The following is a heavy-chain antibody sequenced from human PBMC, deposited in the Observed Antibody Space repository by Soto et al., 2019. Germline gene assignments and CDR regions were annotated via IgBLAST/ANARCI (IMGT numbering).Heavy chain of an antibody. CDR2: INCYNGVT. CDR1: GDISPRYG. J-gene: IGHJ4*02. V-gene: IGHV1-18*01. D-gene: IGHD1-1*01. Sequence: QVQLVQSGPEVKKPGALVKVSCKASGDISPRYGISWVRQAPGPVLEWLGWINCYNGVTNYAQSLQCRVTLTTDSSTSTAYMESRRRRFDYPAIYYCAGDHGKCGTFDQLGQGTLVTVSS. CDR3: AGDHGKCGTFDQ.